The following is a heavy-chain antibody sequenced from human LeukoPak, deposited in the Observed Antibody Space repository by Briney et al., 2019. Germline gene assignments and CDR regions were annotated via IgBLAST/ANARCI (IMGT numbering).Heavy chain of an antibody. V-gene: IGHV1-8*01. CDR1: GYTFTSYD. D-gene: IGHD3-10*01. Sequence: GASVKVSCKASGYTFTSYDINWVRQATGQGLEWMGWMNPNSGNTGYAQKFQGRVTMTRNTSISTAYMELSSLRSEDTAVYYCARARPPVKLNYGLHHNWFDPWGQGTLVTVSS. CDR2: MNPNSGNT. CDR3: ARARPPVKLNYGLHHNWFDP. J-gene: IGHJ5*02.